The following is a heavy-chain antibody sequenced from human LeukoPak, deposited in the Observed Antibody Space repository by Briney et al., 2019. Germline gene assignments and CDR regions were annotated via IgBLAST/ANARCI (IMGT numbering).Heavy chain of an antibody. J-gene: IGHJ4*02. D-gene: IGHD3-10*01. CDR2: INHSGST. CDR3: ARLTSWGDYYFDY. V-gene: IGHV4-34*01. CDR1: GGSFSGYY. Sequence: SETLSLTCAVYGGSFSGYYWSWIRQPPGKGLEWIGEINHSGSTNYNPSLKSRVTISVDTSKNQFSLKLSSVTAADTAVYYCARLTSWGDYYFDYWGQGTLVTVSS.